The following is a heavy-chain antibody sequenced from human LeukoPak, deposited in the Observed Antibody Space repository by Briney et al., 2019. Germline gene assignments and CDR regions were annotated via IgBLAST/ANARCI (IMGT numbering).Heavy chain of an antibody. CDR3: AREQSGWGPYYYYYMDV. D-gene: IGHD3-3*01. CDR2: IYTSGST. CDR1: GGSISSGGYY. Sequence: SETLSLTCTVSGGSISSGGYYWSWIRQPAGKGLEWIGRIYTSGSTNYNPSLKSRVTISVDTSKNQFSLKLSSVTAADTAVYYCAREQSGWGPYYYYYMDVWGKGTTVTVSS. V-gene: IGHV4-61*02. J-gene: IGHJ6*03.